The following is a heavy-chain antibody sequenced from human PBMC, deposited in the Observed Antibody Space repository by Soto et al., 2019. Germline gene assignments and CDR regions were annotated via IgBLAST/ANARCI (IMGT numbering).Heavy chain of an antibody. D-gene: IGHD3-10*01. Sequence: QITLKESGPTLVKPTQTLTLTCTFSGFSLTTRGVGVGWIRQPPRKALECLALIYWDDDKRYSPSLQSRLSTTKNTPKNQVALTMTNVDPVDTATVYCAHIPIYYQNDWSDPWGQGTLVAVSA. CDR2: IYWDDDK. CDR1: GFSLTTRGVG. J-gene: IGHJ5*02. V-gene: IGHV2-5*02. CDR3: AHIPIYYQNDWSDP.